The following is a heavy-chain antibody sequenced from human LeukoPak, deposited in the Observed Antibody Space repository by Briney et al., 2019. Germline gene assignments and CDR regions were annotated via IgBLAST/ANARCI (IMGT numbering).Heavy chain of an antibody. J-gene: IGHJ4*02. CDR2: ISSSSSYI. Sequence: GGSLRLSCAASGFTFSSYSMNWVRQAPGKGLEWVSSISSSSSYIYYADSVKGRFTISRDNAKNSLYLQMNSLRAEDTAVYYCARTEMATIFEVGAIHYWGQGTLVTVPS. CDR1: GFTFSSYS. D-gene: IGHD5-24*01. CDR3: ARTEMATIFEVGAIHY. V-gene: IGHV3-21*01.